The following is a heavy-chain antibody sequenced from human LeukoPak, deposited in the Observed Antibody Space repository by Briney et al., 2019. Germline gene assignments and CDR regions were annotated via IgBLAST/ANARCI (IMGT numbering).Heavy chain of an antibody. CDR1: GGSISSYY. Sequence: SETLSLTCTVSGGSISSYYWSWIRQPAGKGLEWIGRIYTSGSTNYNPSLKSRVTMSVDTSKNQFSLKLSSVTAADTAVYYCARDSRYSSSWYNWFDPWGQGTLVTVSS. CDR3: ARDSRYSSSWYNWFDP. D-gene: IGHD6-13*01. J-gene: IGHJ5*02. V-gene: IGHV4-4*07. CDR2: IYTSGST.